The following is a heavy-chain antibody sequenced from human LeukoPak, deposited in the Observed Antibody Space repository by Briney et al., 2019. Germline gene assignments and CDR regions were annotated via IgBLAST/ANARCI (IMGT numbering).Heavy chain of an antibody. CDR2: IKEDGSET. D-gene: IGHD4/OR15-4a*01. CDR3: ARTTMFEY. V-gene: IGHV3-7*01. J-gene: IGHJ4*02. CDR1: GFTFSSYW. Sequence: PGGSLRLSCEVSGFTFSSYWMSWVRQAPGKGLEWVANIKEDGSETNYVDSVKGRFIISRDNAKNSLYLQMNRLRDEDTAVYYCARTTMFEYWGQGTLVTVSS.